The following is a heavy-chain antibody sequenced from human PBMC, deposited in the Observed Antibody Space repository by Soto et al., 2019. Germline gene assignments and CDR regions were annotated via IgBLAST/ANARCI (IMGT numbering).Heavy chain of an antibody. CDR2: ISYDGSNK. Sequence: GGSLRLSCAASGFTFSSYGMHWVRQAPGKGLEWVAVISYDGSNKYYADSVKGRFTISRDNSKNTLYLQMNSLRAEEPAVYYWAKAGYYDISGYSVGGYDYYYYYGMDVGGHGTRVTVSS. D-gene: IGHD3-22*01. V-gene: IGHV3-30*18. CDR3: AKAGYYDISGYSVGGYDYYYYYGMDV. CDR1: GFTFSSYG. J-gene: IGHJ6*02.